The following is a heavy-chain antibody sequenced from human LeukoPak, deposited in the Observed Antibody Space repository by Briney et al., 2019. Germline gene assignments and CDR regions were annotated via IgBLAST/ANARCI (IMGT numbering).Heavy chain of an antibody. CDR3: ARGRTDYYYYYYMDV. J-gene: IGHJ6*03. Sequence: ASVKVSCKVSGYTLTELSMHWVRQAPGKGLEWMGGFDPEDGETIYAQKFQGRVTMTRDTSTSTVYMELSSLRSEDTAVYYCARGRTDYYYYYYMDVWGKGTTVTVSS. CDR2: FDPEDGET. V-gene: IGHV1-24*01. CDR1: GYTLTELS.